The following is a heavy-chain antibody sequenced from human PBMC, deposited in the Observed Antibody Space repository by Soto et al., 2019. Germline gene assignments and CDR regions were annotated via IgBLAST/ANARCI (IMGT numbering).Heavy chain of an antibody. CDR1: GGSFSGYY. D-gene: IGHD2-8*01. J-gene: IGHJ5*02. Sequence: SETLSLTCAVYGGSFSGYYWSWIRQPPGKGLEWIGEINHSGSTNYNPSLKSRVTISVDTSKNQFSLKLSSVTAADTAVYYCARGGNGFLSMVFDPWGQGTLVTVSS. CDR2: INHSGST. CDR3: ARGGNGFLSMVFDP. V-gene: IGHV4-34*01.